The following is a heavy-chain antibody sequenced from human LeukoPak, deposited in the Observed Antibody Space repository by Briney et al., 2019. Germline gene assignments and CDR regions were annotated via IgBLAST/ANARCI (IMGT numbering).Heavy chain of an antibody. Sequence: SETLSLTCFVSGGSIRNTNYYWGWLRQPPGKGLEWIATIYYSGSTYHNPSLKSRATISADTFRNKFSLRLDSVTAADTAVYYCARVPNSGWNYFDYWGQGALVTVSS. CDR1: GGSIRNTNYY. V-gene: IGHV4-39*07. CDR3: ARVPNSGWNYFDY. J-gene: IGHJ4*02. CDR2: IYYSGST. D-gene: IGHD6-19*01.